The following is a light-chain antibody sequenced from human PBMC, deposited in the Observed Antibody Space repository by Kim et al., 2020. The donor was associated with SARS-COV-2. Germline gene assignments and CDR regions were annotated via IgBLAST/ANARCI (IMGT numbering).Light chain of an antibody. J-gene: IGLJ3*02. CDR1: SGSVSVSHY. V-gene: IGLV8-61*01. Sequence: QTVVTQEPSFSVSPGGTVTLTCGLSSGSVSVSHYPSWYQQTPGQAPRTLIYSTSTRSYGVPNRFSGSILGNKAALTITGAQADDESDYYCVLYMGIVPWVFGGGTQLTVL. CDR2: STS. CDR3: VLYMGIVPWV.